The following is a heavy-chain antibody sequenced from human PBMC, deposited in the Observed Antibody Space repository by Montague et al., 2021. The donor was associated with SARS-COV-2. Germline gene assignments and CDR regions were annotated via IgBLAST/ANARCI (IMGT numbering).Heavy chain of an antibody. Sequence: SLRLSCAASGFTFSSYSMNWVRQAPGKGLEWVSSISSSSSYIYYADSVKGRFTISRDNAKNSLYLQMNSLRAEETAVYYCARDPLDYGLWSSGSYYNAYYYHYGMDVWGQGTTVPVSS. V-gene: IGHV3-21*01. CDR1: GFTFSSYS. CDR3: ARDPLDYGLWSSGSYYNAYYYHYGMDV. D-gene: IGHD3-10*01. J-gene: IGHJ6*02. CDR2: ISSSSSYI.